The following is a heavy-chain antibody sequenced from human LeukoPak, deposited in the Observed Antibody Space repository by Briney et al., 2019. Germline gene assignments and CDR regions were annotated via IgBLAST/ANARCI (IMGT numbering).Heavy chain of an antibody. CDR2: ISGSGGGT. J-gene: IGHJ5*02. D-gene: IGHD3-10*02. CDR3: ASGCSWSALYH. V-gene: IGHV3-23*01. CDR1: GFTFSSYA. Sequence: PGGSLRLSCAASGFTFSSYAMRWVRQAPGQGLEWVAGISGSGGGTFYADSVTGRFTISRDNSNNPLYLQMNSLRAEDTAVYYCASGCSWSALYHWGQGTLVTVSS.